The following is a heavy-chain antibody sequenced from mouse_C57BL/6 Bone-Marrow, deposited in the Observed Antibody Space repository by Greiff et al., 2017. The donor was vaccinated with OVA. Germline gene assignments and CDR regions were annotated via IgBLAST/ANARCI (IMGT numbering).Heavy chain of an antibody. V-gene: IGHV1-58*01. J-gene: IGHJ3*01. CDR3: ASPLLLRYAWFAY. Sequence: VQLQQSGAELVRPGSSVKMSCKTSGYTFTSYGINWVKQRPGQGLEWIGYIYIGNGYTEYNEKFKGKATLTSDTSSSTAYMQLSSLTSEDSAIYVCASPLLLRYAWFAYWGQGTLVTVSA. CDR1: GYTFTSYG. D-gene: IGHD1-1*01. CDR2: IYIGNGYT.